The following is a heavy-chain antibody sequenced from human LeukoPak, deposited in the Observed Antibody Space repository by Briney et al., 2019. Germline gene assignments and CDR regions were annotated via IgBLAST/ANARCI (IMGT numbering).Heavy chain of an antibody. Sequence: SVKVSCKASGGTFSSYAISWVRQAPGQGLEWMGGIIPIFGTANYAQKFQGRATITADESTSTAYMELSSLRSEDTAVYYCASRTVAVAATYYYYYGMDVWGKGTTVTVSS. CDR2: IIPIFGTA. CDR3: ASRTVAVAATYYYYYGMDV. CDR1: GGTFSSYA. V-gene: IGHV1-69*13. J-gene: IGHJ6*04. D-gene: IGHD2-15*01.